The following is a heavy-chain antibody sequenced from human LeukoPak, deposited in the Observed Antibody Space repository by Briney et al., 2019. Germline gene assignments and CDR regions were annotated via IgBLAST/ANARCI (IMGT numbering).Heavy chain of an antibody. Sequence: ASVKVSCKASGYTFTDYYIHWVRQAPGQGLEWMGWINPNNFDSKYAQKFQGSVTMTRDTSIATAYMELRRLTSDDTAVYYCARGIAAAFDYWGQGTLVTVSS. D-gene: IGHD6-13*01. J-gene: IGHJ4*02. CDR3: ARGIAAAFDY. CDR2: INPNNFDS. CDR1: GYTFTDYY. V-gene: IGHV1-2*04.